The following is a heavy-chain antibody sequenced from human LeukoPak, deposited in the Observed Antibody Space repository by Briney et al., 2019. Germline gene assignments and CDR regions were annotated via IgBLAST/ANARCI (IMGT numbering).Heavy chain of an antibody. D-gene: IGHD5-18*01. Sequence: GGSLRLSCAASGFTFSSYDMHWVRQATGKGLEWVSAIGTAGDTYYPGSVKGRFTISGENAKNSLYLQMNSLRAGDTAVYYCARATVDTAMGVFDYWGQGTLVTVSS. CDR3: ARATVDTAMGVFDY. J-gene: IGHJ4*02. V-gene: IGHV3-13*01. CDR2: IGTAGDT. CDR1: GFTFSSYD.